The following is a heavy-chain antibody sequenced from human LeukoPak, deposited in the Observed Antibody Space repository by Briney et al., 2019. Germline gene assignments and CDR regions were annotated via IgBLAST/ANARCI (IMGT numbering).Heavy chain of an antibody. D-gene: IGHD2-2*01. V-gene: IGHV3-66*01. CDR3: ARGTSFVPGANSNDAFDI. CDR1: GFTFSDYY. Sequence: GGSLRLSCAASGFTFSDYYMTWVRQAPGKGLEWVSLIYRSGRTYYADSVKGRFTISRDNSKNTLYLQMNSLRAEDTAVYYCARGTSFVPGANSNDAFDIWGQGTIASVSS. CDR2: IYRSGRT. J-gene: IGHJ3*02.